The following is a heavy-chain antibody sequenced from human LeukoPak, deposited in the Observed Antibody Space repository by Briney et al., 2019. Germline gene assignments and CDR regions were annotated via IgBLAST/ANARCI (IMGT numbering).Heavy chain of an antibody. CDR3: ARADMGYSGYDWVYYYYYYMDV. Sequence: GGSLRLSCAASGFTFSSYSMNWVRQAPGKGLEWVSSISSSSSYIYYADSVKGRFTISRDNAKNSLYLQMNSLRAEDTAVYYCARADMGYSGYDWVYYYYYYMDVWGKGTTVTISS. CDR2: ISSSSSYI. J-gene: IGHJ6*03. V-gene: IGHV3-21*01. CDR1: GFTFSSYS. D-gene: IGHD5-12*01.